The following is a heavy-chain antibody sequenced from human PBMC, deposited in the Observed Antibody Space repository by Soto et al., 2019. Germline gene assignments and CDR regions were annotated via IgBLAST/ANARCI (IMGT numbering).Heavy chain of an antibody. CDR1: GYTFTSYG. Sequence: QVQLVQSGAAVKKPGASVKVSCKASGYTFTSYGFSWVRQAPGQGLEWMGWISAYNGNTNYAQKLQVSVTMTTDTSTSTAYMELRSLRSDDTAVYYCASYHLNSYYYGMDVWGQGTTVTVSS. CDR3: ASYHLNSYYYGMDV. V-gene: IGHV1-18*01. CDR2: ISAYNGNT. J-gene: IGHJ6*02.